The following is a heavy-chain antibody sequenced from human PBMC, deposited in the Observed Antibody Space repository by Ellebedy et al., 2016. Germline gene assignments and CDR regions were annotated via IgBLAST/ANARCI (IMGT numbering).Heavy chain of an antibody. CDR1: GFTFSSYS. V-gene: IGHV3-48*01. J-gene: IGHJ4*02. Sequence: GGSLRLXXAASGFTFSSYSMNWVRQAPGKGLEWVSYISSSSSTIYYADSVKGRFTISRDNSKNTLYLQMNSLRAEDTAVYYCAKGIGDFWSGYYKGGSDYWGQGTLVTVSS. CDR2: ISSSSSTI. CDR3: AKGIGDFWSGYYKGGSDY. D-gene: IGHD3-3*01.